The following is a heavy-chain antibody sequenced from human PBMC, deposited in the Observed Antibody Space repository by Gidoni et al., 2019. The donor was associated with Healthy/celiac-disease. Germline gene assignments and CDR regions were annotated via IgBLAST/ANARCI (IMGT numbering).Heavy chain of an antibody. CDR3: VQGGYNPYYYYGMDV. CDR2: INHNSGGT. J-gene: IGHJ6*02. CDR1: GYTFTGYY. D-gene: IGHD5-18*01. Sequence: QVQLVQSGAEVKKPGASVKVSCKASGYTFTGYYMHWVRQAPGQGLEWMGWINHNSGGTNYAQKFQGRVTMTRDTSISTAYMELSRLRSDDTAVYYCVQGGYNPYYYYGMDVWGQGTTVTVSS. V-gene: IGHV1-2*02.